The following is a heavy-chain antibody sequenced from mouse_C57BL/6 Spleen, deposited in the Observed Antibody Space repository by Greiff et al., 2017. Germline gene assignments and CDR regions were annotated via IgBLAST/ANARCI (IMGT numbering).Heavy chain of an antibody. Sequence: EVQLQQSGPVLVKPGASVKMSCKASGYTFTDYYMTWVKQSHGKSLEWIGVINPYNGGTSYNQTFKGKATLTVDKSTSTAYMELNSLTSEDSAVYYCARVTFYFDYWGQGTTLTVSS. J-gene: IGHJ2*01. V-gene: IGHV1-19*01. CDR3: ARVTFYFDY. CDR2: INPYNGGT. CDR1: GYTFTDYY. D-gene: IGHD2-1*01.